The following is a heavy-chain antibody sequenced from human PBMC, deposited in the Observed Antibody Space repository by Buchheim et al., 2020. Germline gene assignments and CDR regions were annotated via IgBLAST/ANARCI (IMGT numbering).Heavy chain of an antibody. CDR1: GGSFSSSN. Sequence: QVQLQESGPGLVKPSETLSLTCTVSGGSFSSSNWNWIRQPPGMGLEWIGCVSYTGSTTYNPSLKSRVTISIDSSKTQFSLKLTSVTPADTAVYYCARTTMIRGISTLFDNWGQGT. V-gene: IGHV4-59*01. CDR3: ARTTMIRGISTLFDN. CDR2: VSYTGST. J-gene: IGHJ4*02. D-gene: IGHD3-10*01.